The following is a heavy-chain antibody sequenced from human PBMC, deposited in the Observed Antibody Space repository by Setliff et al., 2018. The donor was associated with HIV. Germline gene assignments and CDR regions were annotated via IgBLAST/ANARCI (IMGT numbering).Heavy chain of an antibody. J-gene: IGHJ4*01. D-gene: IGHD5-18*01. Sequence: SETLSLTCTVSGGSISSHYWNWIRQPPGRGLEWIGYIYYSGSTNYNPSLKSRVTISVDTSKNQFSLKLSSVTAADTAVYYCARTEDHSYGDAPFDYWGHGTQVTVSS. CDR1: GGSISSHY. CDR2: IYYSGST. CDR3: ARTEDHSYGDAPFDY. V-gene: IGHV4-59*11.